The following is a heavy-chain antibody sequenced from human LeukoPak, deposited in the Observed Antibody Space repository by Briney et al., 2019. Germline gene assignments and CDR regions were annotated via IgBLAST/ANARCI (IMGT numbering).Heavy chain of an antibody. CDR3: ARLEPRIAVAGTRDY. J-gene: IGHJ4*02. D-gene: IGHD6-19*01. CDR1: GGSISSYY. V-gene: IGHV4-59*08. Sequence: ASETLSLTCTVSGGSISSYYWSWIRQPPGKGREWIGYMYHSGSTNYNPSLKSRVTISVDTSKNQFSLKLSSVTAADTAVYYCARLEPRIAVAGTRDYWGQGTLVTVSS. CDR2: MYHSGST.